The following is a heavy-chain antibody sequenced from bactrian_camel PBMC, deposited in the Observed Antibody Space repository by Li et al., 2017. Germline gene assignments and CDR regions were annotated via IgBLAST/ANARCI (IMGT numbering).Heavy chain of an antibody. V-gene: IGHV3S1*01. CDR1: GYTLTTYC. J-gene: IGHJ4*01. CDR3: AAKSVCSGGSILTGTIPY. CDR2: IYTGGEET. D-gene: IGHD2*01. Sequence: HVQLVESGGGSVQAGGSLRLSCATDGYTLTTYCMGWFREAPGKGPEGVAVIYTGGEETKYADSAEGRFTLSQDNAKNTVSLQMSSLKPEDAATYYCAAKSVCSGGSILTGTIPYWGQGTQVTVS.